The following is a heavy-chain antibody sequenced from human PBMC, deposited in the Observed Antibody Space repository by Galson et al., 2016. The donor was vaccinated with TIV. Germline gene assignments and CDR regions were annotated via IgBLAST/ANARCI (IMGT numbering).Heavy chain of an antibody. CDR2: ISSSGFS. D-gene: IGHD4-17*01. CDR3: ATDSGAGYFDH. CDR1: GDSISSSY. V-gene: IGHV4-4*08. Sequence: SETLSLTCNVSGDSISSSYWSWIRQPPGKGLEWIGFISSSGFSHYNPTLKSRVTMSVDAAKKQISLRLSSVTAADTAVYFCATDSGAGYFDHWGQGAVVTVSS. J-gene: IGHJ4*02.